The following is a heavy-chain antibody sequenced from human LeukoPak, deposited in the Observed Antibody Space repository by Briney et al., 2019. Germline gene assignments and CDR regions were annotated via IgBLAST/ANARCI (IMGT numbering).Heavy chain of an antibody. CDR3: ARVRGPHYMDV. J-gene: IGHJ6*03. V-gene: IGHV4-59*01. CDR1: GGSISSYY. D-gene: IGHD3-10*01. CDR2: IHYSGST. Sequence: PSETLSLTCTVSGGSISSYYWSWIRQPPGKGLEWIGYIHYSGSTKYNPSLKSRVTISVDTSKNQFSLKLSSVTAADTAVYYCARVRGPHYMDVWGKGTTVTVSS.